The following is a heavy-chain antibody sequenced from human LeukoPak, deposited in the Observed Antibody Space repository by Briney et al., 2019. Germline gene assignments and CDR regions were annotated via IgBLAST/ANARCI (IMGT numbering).Heavy chain of an antibody. CDR1: GGTFSSYA. V-gene: IGHV1-69*06. CDR3: ARPRFPYYRLSGADYYYMDV. D-gene: IGHD3-10*01. CDR2: IIPIFGTT. J-gene: IGHJ6*03. Sequence: GASVKVSCKASGGTFSSYAISWVRQAPGQGVEWMGGIIPIFGTTNYAQKFQGRVRITADKSTTTAYMELSSLRSEDTAVYYCARPRFPYYRLSGADYYYMDVWAKGPRSPSP.